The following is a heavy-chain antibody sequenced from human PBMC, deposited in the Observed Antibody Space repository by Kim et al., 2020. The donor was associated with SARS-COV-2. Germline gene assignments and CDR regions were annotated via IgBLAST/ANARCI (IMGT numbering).Heavy chain of an antibody. J-gene: IGHJ4*02. D-gene: IGHD3-9*01. Sequence: ASVKVSCKTSGYTFTLYALNWVRQAPGQGLEWMGWINTNTGIPRYAQGFTGRFVFSADTSVNTAYLQITTLKAGDTAVYYCARVAGAGYSPCWGQGTLVTVSS. V-gene: IGHV7-4-1*02. CDR1: GYTFTLYA. CDR2: INTNTGIP. CDR3: ARVAGAGYSPC.